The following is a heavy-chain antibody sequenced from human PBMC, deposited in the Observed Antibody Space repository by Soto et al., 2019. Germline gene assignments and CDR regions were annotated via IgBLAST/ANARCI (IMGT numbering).Heavy chain of an antibody. J-gene: IGHJ6*02. CDR1: GFTFSSYS. D-gene: IGHD2-2*02. CDR3: AREFYCRSTGCYSPYQVSGMDV. CDR2: ISSSSSYI. V-gene: IGHV3-21*01. Sequence: LRLSCAASGFTFSSYSMNWVRQAPGKGLEWVSSISSSSSYIYYADSVKGRFTISRDNAKNSLYLQMNSLRAEDTAVYYCAREFYCRSTGCYSPYQVSGMDVWGQGTTVTVSS.